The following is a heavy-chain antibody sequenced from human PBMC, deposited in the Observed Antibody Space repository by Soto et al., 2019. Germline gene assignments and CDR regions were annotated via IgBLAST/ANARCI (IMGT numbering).Heavy chain of an antibody. CDR1: GFTLSSYS. CDR3: ARPRNRDYYDSSGSDDAFDI. V-gene: IGHV3-21*01. J-gene: IGHJ3*02. CDR2: ISSSSSYI. Sequence: GGSLRLSCAASGFTLSSYSMNWVRQAPGKGLELVSSISSSSSYIYYADSVKGRFTISRDNAKNALYLQMNSLRAEDTAVYYCARPRNRDYYDSSGSDDAFDIWGQGTMVTVSS. D-gene: IGHD3-22*01.